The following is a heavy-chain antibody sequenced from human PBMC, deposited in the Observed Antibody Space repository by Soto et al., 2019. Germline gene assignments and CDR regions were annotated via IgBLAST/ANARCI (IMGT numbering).Heavy chain of an antibody. CDR3: ARRYGYSFDY. Sequence: SETLSLTCTVSGGSISSYYWSWIRQPPGKGLEWIGYIYYSGSTNYNPSLKSRVTISVGTSKNQFSLKLSSVTAADTAVYYCARRYGYSFDYWGQGTLVTVS. V-gene: IGHV4-59*08. D-gene: IGHD1-1*01. CDR2: IYYSGST. J-gene: IGHJ4*02. CDR1: GGSISSYY.